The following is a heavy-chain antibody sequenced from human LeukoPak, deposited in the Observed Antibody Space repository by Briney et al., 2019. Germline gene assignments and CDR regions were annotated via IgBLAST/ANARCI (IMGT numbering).Heavy chain of an antibody. CDR2: INQSGST. Sequence: PSETLSLTCAVYGGSFSGYYWSWIRQPPGKGLEWIGEINQSGSTNYNPSLKSRVTISVDTSKNQFSLKLSSVTDADTAVYYCARGRGWTGYYFDYWGQGTLVTVSS. CDR1: GGSFSGYY. D-gene: IGHD2-15*01. V-gene: IGHV4-34*01. CDR3: ARGRGWTGYYFDY. J-gene: IGHJ4*02.